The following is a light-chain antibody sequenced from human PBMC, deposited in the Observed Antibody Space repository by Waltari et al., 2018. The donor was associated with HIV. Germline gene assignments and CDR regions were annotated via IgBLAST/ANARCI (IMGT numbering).Light chain of an antibody. V-gene: IGKV1-9*01. CDR3: QQLKSSPYT. J-gene: IGKJ2*01. Sequence: DIQLTQSPSFLSASVGDRVTVTCRASQDINSYLAWFQQKPGKAPKLLIYGASTLHRGVPSRFSGSGSETEFTLTIHSLQPDDFASYYCQQLKSSPYTFGQGTKLDVK. CDR1: QDINSY. CDR2: GAS.